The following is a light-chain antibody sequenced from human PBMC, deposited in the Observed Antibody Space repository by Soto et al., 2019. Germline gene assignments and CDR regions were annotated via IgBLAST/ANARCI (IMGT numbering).Light chain of an antibody. V-gene: IGKV1-39*01. Sequence: DIQMTQSPSSLSASVEDRVIITCRASQSISNHLNWYQQKPGKAPKLLIFAASSLQSGVPSRFSGSRSGPDFTLTISSLQPDDFATYCCQHYNSYSEAFGQGTKVDIK. CDR2: AAS. CDR3: QHYNSYSEA. CDR1: QSISNH. J-gene: IGKJ1*01.